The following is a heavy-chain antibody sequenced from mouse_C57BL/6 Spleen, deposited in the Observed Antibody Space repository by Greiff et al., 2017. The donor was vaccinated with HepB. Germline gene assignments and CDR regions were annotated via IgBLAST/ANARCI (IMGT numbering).Heavy chain of an antibody. CDR3: ARDGNYYAMDY. V-gene: IGHV1-55*01. D-gene: IGHD2-3*01. CDR1: GYTFTSYW. J-gene: IGHJ4*01. CDR2: IYPGSGST. Sequence: VQLQQPGAELVKPGASVKMSCKASGYTFTSYWITWVKQRPGQGLEWIGDIYPGSGSTNYNEKFKSKATLTVDTSSSSAYMQLSSLTSEDSAVYYCARDGNYYAMDYWGQGTSVTVSS.